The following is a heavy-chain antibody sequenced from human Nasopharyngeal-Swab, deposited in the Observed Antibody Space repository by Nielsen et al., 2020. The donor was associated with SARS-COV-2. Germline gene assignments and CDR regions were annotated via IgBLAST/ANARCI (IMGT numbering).Heavy chain of an antibody. J-gene: IGHJ6*02. V-gene: IGHV1-2*02. D-gene: IGHD6-19*01. CDR3: ARVEAGYSSGGPYYYYGMDV. Sequence: ASVKVSCKASGYTFIDYYIYWVRQAPGQGLEWMGWINPNTGGTNYAQKFQGRVTITRDTSASTAYMELSSLRSEDTAVYYCARVEAGYSSGGPYYYYGMDVWGQGTTVTVSS. CDR1: GYTFIDYY. CDR2: INPNTGGT.